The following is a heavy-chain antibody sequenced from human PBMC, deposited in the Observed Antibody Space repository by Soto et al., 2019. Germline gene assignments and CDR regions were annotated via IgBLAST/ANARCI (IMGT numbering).Heavy chain of an antibody. Sequence: GAAVKPTSKASGNTITRTVISWVRQAPGQGHEWMGWISDYNGNTNYAQKLQGRVTMTTDTSTSTAYMELRSLRSDDTAVFCRAPGSGLIPAATYYHGLYGW. CDR1: GNTITRTV. V-gene: IGHV1-18*01. CDR2: ISDYNGNT. J-gene: IGHJ6*01. CDR3: APGSGLIPAATYYHGLYG. D-gene: IGHD2-2*01.